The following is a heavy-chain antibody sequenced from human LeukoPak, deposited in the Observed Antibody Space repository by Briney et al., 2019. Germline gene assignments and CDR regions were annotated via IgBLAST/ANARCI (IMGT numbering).Heavy chain of an antibody. V-gene: IGHV7-4-1*02. J-gene: IGHJ5*02. CDR1: GYTFTSYA. CDR2: INTNTGNP. CDR3: ARDFVMNAMTLPYNWFDP. Sequence: ASVKVSCKASGYTFTSYAMNWVRQAPGQGLEWMGWINTNTGNPTYAQGFTGRFVFSLDTSVSTAYLQISSLKAEDTAVYYCARDFVMNAMTLPYNWFDPWGQGTLVTVSS. D-gene: IGHD2-21*01.